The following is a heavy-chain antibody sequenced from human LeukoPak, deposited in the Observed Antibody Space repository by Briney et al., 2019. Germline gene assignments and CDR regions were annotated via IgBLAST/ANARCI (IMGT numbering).Heavy chain of an antibody. D-gene: IGHD1-1*01. CDR3: AREGKNWYGYWHY. CDR1: GGSIISYY. CDR2: IYYSGST. J-gene: IGHJ4*02. Sequence: PSETLSLTCTVSGGSIISYYWSWIRQPPGKGLEWIGYIYYSGSTNYNPSLQSRVTISVDTSKSQFSLKLRSVTAADTAVYYCAREGKNWYGYWHYWGQGTLVTVSS. V-gene: IGHV4-59*13.